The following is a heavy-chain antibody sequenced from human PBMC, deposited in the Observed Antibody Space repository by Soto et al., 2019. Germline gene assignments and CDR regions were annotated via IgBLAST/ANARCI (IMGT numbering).Heavy chain of an antibody. CDR2: IDPYDSYT. J-gene: IGHJ4*02. CDR3: ARLQAAAGDNDLTFDY. V-gene: IGHV5-10-1*01. CDR1: GYNFNNYW. Sequence: PGESLKISCKGSGYNFNNYWINWVRQMPGKGLEWMGRIDPYDSYTNYSPSFQGHVTISVDTSSSTAYLQWSSLKASDTAMYYCARLQAAAGDNDLTFDYWGQGTLVTVSS. D-gene: IGHD6-13*01.